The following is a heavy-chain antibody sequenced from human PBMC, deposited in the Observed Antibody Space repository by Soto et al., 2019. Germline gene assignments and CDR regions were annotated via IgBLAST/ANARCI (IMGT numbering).Heavy chain of an antibody. V-gene: IGHV1-69*13. CDR1: GGTFSSYA. CDR2: IIPIFGTA. D-gene: IGHD1-26*01. J-gene: IGHJ4*02. Sequence: SVKVSCKASGGTFSSYAISWVRQAPGQGLEWMGGIIPIFGTANYAQKFQGRVTITADESTSTAYMELSSLRSEDTAVYYCARITGSYYAFDYWGQGTLVTVSS. CDR3: ARITGSYYAFDY.